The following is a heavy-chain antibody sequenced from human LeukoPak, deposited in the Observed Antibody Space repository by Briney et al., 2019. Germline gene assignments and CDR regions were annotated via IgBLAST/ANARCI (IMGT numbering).Heavy chain of an antibody. CDR3: ARSHQTYDFWRDLQFGMDV. Sequence: PSETLSLTCTVSGGSISSYCWSWIRQPPGKGLEWIGYIYYSGSTNYNPSLKSRVTISVDTSKNQFSLKLSSVTAADTAVYYCARSHQTYDFWRDLQFGMDVWGQGTTVTVSS. D-gene: IGHD3-3*01. V-gene: IGHV4-59*01. J-gene: IGHJ6*02. CDR2: IYYSGST. CDR1: GGSISSYC.